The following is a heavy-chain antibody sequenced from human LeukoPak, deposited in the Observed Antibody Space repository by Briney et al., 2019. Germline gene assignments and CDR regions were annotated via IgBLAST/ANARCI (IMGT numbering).Heavy chain of an antibody. CDR3: AKGLRRITMIVD. V-gene: IGHV3-23*01. CDR1: GFTFSSYT. J-gene: IGHJ3*01. D-gene: IGHD3-22*01. Sequence: SGGSLRLSCAASGFTFSSYTMCWVRQAPGKGLEWVSAISGSGGSTYYADSVKGRFTISRDNSKNTLYLQMNSLRAEDTAVYYCAKGLRRITMIVDWGQGTMVTVSS. CDR2: ISGSGGST.